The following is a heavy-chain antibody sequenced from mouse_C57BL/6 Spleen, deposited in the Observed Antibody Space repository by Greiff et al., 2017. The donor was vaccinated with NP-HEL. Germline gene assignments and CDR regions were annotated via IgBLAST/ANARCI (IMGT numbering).Heavy chain of an antibody. CDR3: ARTTVVGGFAY. Sequence: VQLQQPGAELVMPGASVKLSCKASGYTFTSYWMHWVKQRPGQGLEWIGEIDPSDSYTNYNQKFKGKSTLTVDKSSSTAYMQLSSLTSEDSAVYYCARTTVVGGFAYWGQGTLVTVSA. CDR1: GYTFTSYW. V-gene: IGHV1-69*01. CDR2: IDPSDSYT. J-gene: IGHJ3*01. D-gene: IGHD1-1*01.